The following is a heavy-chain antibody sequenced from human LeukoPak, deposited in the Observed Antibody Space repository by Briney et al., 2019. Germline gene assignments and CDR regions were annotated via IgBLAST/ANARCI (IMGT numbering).Heavy chain of an antibody. CDR3: ATAVVPAAMFGRELAVQFDY. J-gene: IGHJ4*02. Sequence: GASVKVSCKVSGYTLTELSMHWVRQAPGKGLEWMGGFDPEDGETIYAQKFQGRVTMTEDTSTDTAYMELSSLRSEDTAVYYCATAVVPAAMFGRELAVQFDYWGQGTLVTVSS. CDR2: FDPEDGET. D-gene: IGHD2-2*01. CDR1: GYTLTELS. V-gene: IGHV1-24*01.